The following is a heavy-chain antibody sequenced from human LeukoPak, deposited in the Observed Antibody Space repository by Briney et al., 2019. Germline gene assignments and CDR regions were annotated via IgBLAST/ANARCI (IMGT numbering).Heavy chain of an antibody. V-gene: IGHV3-13*01. CDR3: IRGRLGERTFEI. CDR2: ILVAGDT. J-gene: IGHJ3*02. Sequence: GGSLRLSCEASGFVFSNYDMHWVRQSTRKGLEWVAHILVAGDTQYADSVKGRFTISRDNAKRSVFLQMNNLRDGDTAVYYCIRGRLGERTFEIWGQGTMVSVSS. CDR1: GFVFSNYD. D-gene: IGHD3-10*01.